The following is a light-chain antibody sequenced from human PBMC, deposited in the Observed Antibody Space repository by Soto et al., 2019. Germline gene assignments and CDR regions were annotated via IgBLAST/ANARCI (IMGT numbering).Light chain of an antibody. V-gene: IGKV1-5*01. Sequence: DIQMTQSPSTLSASVGDRVTITCRASQSISSRLAWYQQKPGKAPKLLIYDASSLESGVPSRFSGSGSGREFTLTISSLQPDDFATYYCQQYYTYPWTFGQGTKVDIK. J-gene: IGKJ1*01. CDR1: QSISSR. CDR3: QQYYTYPWT. CDR2: DAS.